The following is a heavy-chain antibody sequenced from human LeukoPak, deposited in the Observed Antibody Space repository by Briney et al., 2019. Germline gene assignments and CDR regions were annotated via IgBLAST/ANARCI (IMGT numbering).Heavy chain of an antibody. CDR1: GGAFSSYA. CDR2: IITIFGTA. J-gene: IGHJ4*02. Sequence: SVKVSCKAAGGAFSSYAISWVRQAPGQGLEWMGGIITIFGTANYAQKFQGRVTITADESTSTAYMELSSLRSEDTAVYYCARPESTEYGHFGYWGQGTLVTVSS. V-gene: IGHV1-69*13. D-gene: IGHD2/OR15-2a*01. CDR3: ARPESTEYGHFGY.